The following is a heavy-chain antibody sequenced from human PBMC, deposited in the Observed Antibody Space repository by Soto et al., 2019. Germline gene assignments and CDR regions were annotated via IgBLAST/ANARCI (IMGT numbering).Heavy chain of an antibody. CDR2: IYPGDSDI. V-gene: IGHV5-51*01. J-gene: IGHJ6*02. CDR3: ARRGGVPAAGTFYYYGMDV. D-gene: IGHD6-13*01. Sequence: GESLKISCKGSGYNFSNYWIGWVRQMPGKGLEWMGIIYPGDSDIRYSPSFQGQVTISADKSISTAYLQWSSLKASDTAMYYCARRGGVPAAGTFYYYGMDVWGQGATVTVS. CDR1: GYNFSNYW.